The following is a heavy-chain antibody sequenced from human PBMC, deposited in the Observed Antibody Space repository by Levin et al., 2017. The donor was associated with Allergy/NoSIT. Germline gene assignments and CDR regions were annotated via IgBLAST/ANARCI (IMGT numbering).Heavy chain of an antibody. V-gene: IGHV4-59*01. J-gene: IGHJ5*02. CDR3: ARCSSGSYALS. D-gene: IGHD3-10*01. CDR1: GGSISSYY. Sequence: GSLRLSCTVSGGSISSYYWSWIRQPPGKGLEWIGYIYYSGSTNYNPSLKSRVTISVDTSKNQFSLKLSSVTAADTAVYYCARCSSGSYALSWGQGTLVTVSS. CDR2: IYYSGST.